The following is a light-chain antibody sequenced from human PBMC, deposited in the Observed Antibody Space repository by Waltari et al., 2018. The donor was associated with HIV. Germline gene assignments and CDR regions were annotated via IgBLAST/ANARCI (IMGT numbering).Light chain of an antibody. J-gene: IGLJ2*01. CDR2: QVS. CDR1: SSDVGGYNY. V-gene: IGLV2-14*01. Sequence: QSALTQPASVSGSPGQSITISCTGTSSDVGGYNYVSWYQQHPGKAPKRMIYQVSNRPSGVSKRFSGSKSGNTASLTISGLQAEDEADYYCSSYTSSSTRVFGGGTKLTVL. CDR3: SSYTSSSTRV.